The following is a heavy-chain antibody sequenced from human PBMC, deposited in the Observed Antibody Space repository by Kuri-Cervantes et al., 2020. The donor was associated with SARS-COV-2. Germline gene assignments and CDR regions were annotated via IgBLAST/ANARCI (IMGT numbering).Heavy chain of an antibody. CDR2: IYHSGST. CDR3: ARDRSGIAAAGILFNY. J-gene: IGHJ4*02. D-gene: IGHD6-13*01. V-gene: IGHV4-38-2*02. Sequence: SETLSLTCTVSGYSISSGYYWGWIRQPPGKGLEWIGSIYHSGSTYYNPSLKSRVTISVDTSKNQFSLELSSVTAADTAVYYYARDRSGIAAAGILFNYWGQGTLVTVSS. CDR1: GYSISSGYY.